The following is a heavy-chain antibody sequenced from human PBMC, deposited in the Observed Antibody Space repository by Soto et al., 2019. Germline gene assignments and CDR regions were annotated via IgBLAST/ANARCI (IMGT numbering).Heavy chain of an antibody. J-gene: IGHJ4*02. CDR2: ISYDGSNK. V-gene: IGHV3-30*03. CDR1: GFTFSSYG. D-gene: IGHD3-10*01. CDR3: AHAVDGSPTPIDY. Sequence: PGGSLRLSCAASGFTFSSYGMHWVRQAPGKGLEWVAVISYDGSNKYYADSVKGRFTISRDNSKNTLYLQMNSLRAEDTAVYYCAHAVDGSPTPIDYWGQGTLVTVSS.